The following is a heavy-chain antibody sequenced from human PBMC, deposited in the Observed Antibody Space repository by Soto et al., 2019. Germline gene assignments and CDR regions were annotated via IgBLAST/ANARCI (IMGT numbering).Heavy chain of an antibody. V-gene: IGHV1-3*01. D-gene: IGHD2-2*01. CDR1: GYTFTSYA. J-gene: IGHJ6*02. CDR2: INAGNGNT. CDR3: AIVPAAPYYYYGMDV. Sequence: ASVKVSCKASGYTFTSYAMHWVRQAPGQRLEWMGWINAGNGNTKYSQKFQGRVTTTRDTSASTAYMELSSLRSEDTAVYYCAIVPAAPYYYYGMDVWGQGTTVTVSS.